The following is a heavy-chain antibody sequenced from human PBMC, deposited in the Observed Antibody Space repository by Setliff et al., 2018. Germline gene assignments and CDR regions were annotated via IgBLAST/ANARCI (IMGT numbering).Heavy chain of an antibody. CDR1: GGSISSSSYY. V-gene: IGHV4-39*01. D-gene: IGHD1-1*01. Sequence: TLSLTCTVSGGSISSSSYYWGWIRQPPGKGLEWIGSIYYSGSTYYNPSLKSRVTISVDTSKDQFSLKLSSVTAADTTIYYCARVRNTQNGFFDYWSQGTLVTVSS. J-gene: IGHJ4*02. CDR3: ARVRNTQNGFFDY. CDR2: IYYSGST.